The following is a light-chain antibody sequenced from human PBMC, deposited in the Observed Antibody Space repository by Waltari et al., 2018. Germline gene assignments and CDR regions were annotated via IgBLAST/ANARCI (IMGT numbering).Light chain of an antibody. CDR3: QYADTSLIT. CDR1: QSVSSSY. J-gene: IGKJ5*01. Sequence: EIALTQSPGTLSLSPGERATLSCRASQSVSSSYLAWYHHKPGQAPRLLIYGASNRATGIPDRCSGSGSGTDFTLTINRLEPEDFAVYYCQYADTSLITFGQGTRLEIK. CDR2: GAS. V-gene: IGKV3-20*01.